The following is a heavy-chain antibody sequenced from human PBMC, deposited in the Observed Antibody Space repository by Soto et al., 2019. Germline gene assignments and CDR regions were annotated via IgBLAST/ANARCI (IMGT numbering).Heavy chain of an antibody. CDR2: INPSGGST. V-gene: IGHV1-46*01. CDR1: GYTFTSYY. J-gene: IGHJ4*02. CDR3: ARDGYNDYFDS. Sequence: QVQLVQSGAEVKKPGASVKVSCKASGYTFTSYYMHGVRQAPGQGLEWMGIINPSGGSTSYAQKFQGRVTMTRDTSTSTVYMELSSLRSEDTAVYYCARDGYNDYFDSWGQGTLVTVSS. D-gene: IGHD5-12*01.